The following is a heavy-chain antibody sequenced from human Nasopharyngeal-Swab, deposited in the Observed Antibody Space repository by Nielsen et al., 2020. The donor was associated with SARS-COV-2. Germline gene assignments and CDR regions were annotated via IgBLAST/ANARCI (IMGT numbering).Heavy chain of an antibody. CDR3: ARGVVLRYFDWSAHAFDI. Sequence: RQAPGKGLEWIGYIYYSGSTNYNPSLKSRVTISVDTSKNQFSLKLSSVTAADTAVYYCARGVVLRYFDWSAHAFDIWGQGTMVTVSS. V-gene: IGHV4-59*12. D-gene: IGHD3-9*01. J-gene: IGHJ3*02. CDR2: IYYSGST.